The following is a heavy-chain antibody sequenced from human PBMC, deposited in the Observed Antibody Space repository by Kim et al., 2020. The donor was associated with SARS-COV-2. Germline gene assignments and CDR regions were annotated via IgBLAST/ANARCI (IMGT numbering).Heavy chain of an antibody. D-gene: IGHD3-10*01. Sequence: GGSLRLSCAASGFTFSSYGMHWVRQAPGKGLEWVAVISYDGSNKYYADSVKGRFTISRDNSKNTLYLQMNSLRAEDMAVYYCAKDPLWFGELIEGGNWFDPWGQGTLVTVSS. CDR1: GFTFSSYG. CDR2: ISYDGSNK. V-gene: IGHV3-30*18. J-gene: IGHJ5*02. CDR3: AKDPLWFGELIEGGNWFDP.